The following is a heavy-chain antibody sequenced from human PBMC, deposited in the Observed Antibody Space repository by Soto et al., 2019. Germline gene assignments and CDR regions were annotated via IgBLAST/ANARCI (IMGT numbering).Heavy chain of an antibody. D-gene: IGHD3-22*01. J-gene: IGHJ4*02. V-gene: IGHV3-11*01. CDR3: ARAPYYDSSGYYYIMGGYFDY. CDR1: GFTFSDYY. Sequence: GVPRLSCAASGFTFSDYYMSWIRQAPGKGLEWVSYISSSGSTIYYADSVKGRFTISRDNAKNSLYLQMNSLRAEDTAVYYCARAPYYDSSGYYYIMGGYFDYWGQGTLVTVSS. CDR2: ISSSGSTI.